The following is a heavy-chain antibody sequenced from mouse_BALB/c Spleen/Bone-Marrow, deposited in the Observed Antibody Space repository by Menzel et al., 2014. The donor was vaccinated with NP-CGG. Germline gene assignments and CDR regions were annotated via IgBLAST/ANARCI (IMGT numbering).Heavy chain of an antibody. D-gene: IGHD1-1*01. V-gene: IGHV14-3*02. CDR1: GFNIKDTF. J-gene: IGHJ3*01. CDR3: ARSGDYGSSLAY. CDR2: IDPANGNT. Sequence: EVKLVESGAELVKPGASVKLSCTGSGFNIKDTFMHWVKQRPEQGLEWIGRIDPANGNTKYDPKFQGKATITADTSSNTAYLQLSSLTSEDTAVYYCARSGDYGSSLAYWGQGTLVTVSA.